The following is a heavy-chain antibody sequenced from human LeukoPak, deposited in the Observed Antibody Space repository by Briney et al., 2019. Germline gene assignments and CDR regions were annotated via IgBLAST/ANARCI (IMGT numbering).Heavy chain of an antibody. J-gene: IGHJ4*02. Sequence: PGTLSLTRRLSGGSDSGHYWSSIRQTPERGLEWVGFVCGSRSTKYNLFCQSRVTMSADMSRNQFYLGLRSVTDADTAVYYCARHQHYGDYDYFDFWGQGPLVVASS. CDR1: GGSDSGHY. V-gene: IGHV4-59*08. CDR3: ARHQHYGDYDYFDF. D-gene: IGHD4-17*01. CDR2: VCGSRST.